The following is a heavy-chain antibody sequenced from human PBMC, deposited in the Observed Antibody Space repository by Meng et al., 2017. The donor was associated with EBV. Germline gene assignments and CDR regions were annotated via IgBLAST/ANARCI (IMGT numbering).Heavy chain of an antibody. Sequence: QGRLVQSGGEVTKPGSSGKGSLKASGGPFSSYAISWVRQAPGQGLEWMGGIIPIFGTANYAQKFQGRVTITADKSTSTAYMELSSLRSEDTAVYYCARAEIAAAGRLDYWGQGTLVTVSS. V-gene: IGHV1-69*06. CDR3: ARAEIAAAGRLDY. J-gene: IGHJ4*02. D-gene: IGHD6-13*01. CDR2: IIPIFGTA. CDR1: GGPFSSYA.